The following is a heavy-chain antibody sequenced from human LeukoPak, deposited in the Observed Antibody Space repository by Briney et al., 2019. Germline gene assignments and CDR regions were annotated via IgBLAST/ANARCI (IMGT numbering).Heavy chain of an antibody. CDR1: GGSISSHY. CDR2: IYYSGST. CDR3: ASGRDGYNWDDAFDI. J-gene: IGHJ3*02. Sequence: SETLSLTCTVSGGSISSHYWSWIRQPPGKGLEWIGYIYYSGSTNYNPSLKSRVTISVDTSKNQFSLKLSSVAAADTAVYYCASGRDGYNWDDAFDIWGQGTMVTVSS. D-gene: IGHD5-24*01. V-gene: IGHV4-59*11.